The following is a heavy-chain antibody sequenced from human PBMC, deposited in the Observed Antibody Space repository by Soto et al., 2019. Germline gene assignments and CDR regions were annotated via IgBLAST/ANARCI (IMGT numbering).Heavy chain of an antibody. CDR2: INPNSGGT. J-gene: IGHJ4*02. D-gene: IGHD1-1*01. Sequence: GASVKVSSKASGYTFSDYYIHWVRQAPGQGLEWMGWINPNSGGTKYAPKFQGGVTMTRDTSITTAYMELSRLRSGDTAVYYCAREPATAKPEGVDFWGQGTLVIVSS. CDR1: GYTFSDYY. CDR3: AREPATAKPEGVDF. V-gene: IGHV1-2*02.